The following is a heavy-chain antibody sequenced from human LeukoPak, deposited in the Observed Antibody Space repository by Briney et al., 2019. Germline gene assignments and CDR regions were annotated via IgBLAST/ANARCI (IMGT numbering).Heavy chain of an antibody. CDR3: ARQGYCSSWYPYYFDY. CDR2: IIPIFGTA. J-gene: IGHJ4*02. V-gene: IGHV1-69*13. CDR1: GGTFSSYA. Sequence: ASVKVSCKASGGTFSSYAISWVRQAPGQGLEWMGGIIPIFGTANYAQKFQGRVTITADESTSTAYMELSSLRSEDTAVYYCARQGYCSSWYPYYFDYWGQGTLVTVSS. D-gene: IGHD6-13*01.